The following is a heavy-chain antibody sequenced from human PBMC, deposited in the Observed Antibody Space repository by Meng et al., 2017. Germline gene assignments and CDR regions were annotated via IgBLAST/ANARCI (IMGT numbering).Heavy chain of an antibody. Sequence: QLVQLGCECRKPGASLNVSCKASGYTFTSYAMNWVGPAPGQGLEWMGWINTNPGNPTYAQGFTGRFVFSLDTSFSTAYLQISSLKAEDTAVYYCARENRWEPPDYWGQGTLVTASS. J-gene: IGHJ4*02. D-gene: IGHD1-26*01. CDR1: GYTFTSYA. CDR3: ARENRWEPPDY. V-gene: IGHV7-4-1*02. CDR2: INTNPGNP.